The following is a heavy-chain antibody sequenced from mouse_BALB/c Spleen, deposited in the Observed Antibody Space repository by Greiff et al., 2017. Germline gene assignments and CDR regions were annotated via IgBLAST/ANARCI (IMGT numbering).Heavy chain of an antibody. CDR2: ISSGGSYT. V-gene: IGHV5-6*01. J-gene: IGHJ3*01. Sequence: EVKLVESGGDLVKPGGSLKLSCAASGFTFSSYGMSWVRQTPDKRLEWVATISSGGSYTYYPDRVKGRFTISRDNAKNTLYLQMSSLKSEDTAMYYCARHERTTRFAYWGQGTLVTVSA. CDR3: ARHERTTRFAY. D-gene: IGHD2-12*01. CDR1: GFTFSSYG.